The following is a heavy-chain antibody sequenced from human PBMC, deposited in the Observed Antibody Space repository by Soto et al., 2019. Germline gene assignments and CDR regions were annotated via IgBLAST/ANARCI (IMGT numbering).Heavy chain of an antibody. CDR1: GYTFTRYG. J-gene: IGHJ6*02. V-gene: IGHV1-69*04. Sequence: SVKVSCKASGYTFTRYGISWVRQAPGQGLEWMGRIIPILGIANYAQKFQGRVTITADKSTSTAYMELSSLRSEDTAVYYCARWQGYCSSTSCYFVDYYYYGMDVWGQ. CDR3: ARWQGYCSSTSCYFVDYYYYGMDV. D-gene: IGHD2-2*01. CDR2: IIPILGIA.